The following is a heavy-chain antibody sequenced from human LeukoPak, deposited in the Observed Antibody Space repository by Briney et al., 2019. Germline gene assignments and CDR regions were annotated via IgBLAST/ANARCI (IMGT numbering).Heavy chain of an antibody. CDR3: SREGGAFSPFGY. Sequence: PSETLSLTCGVSGGSISSTNWWCWVRPPPGQGLELIGENSLSGLTNYNPSLKSLVTMALDKSKNHLSMNLTSVTAAATAYYYCSREGGAFSPFGYWGQGTLVTVSS. D-gene: IGHD2/OR15-2a*01. V-gene: IGHV4-4*02. CDR1: GGSISSTNW. J-gene: IGHJ4*02. CDR2: NSLSGLT.